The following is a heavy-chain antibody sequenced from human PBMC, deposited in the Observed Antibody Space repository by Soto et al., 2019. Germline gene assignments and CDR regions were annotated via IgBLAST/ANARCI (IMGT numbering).Heavy chain of an antibody. CDR3: AKDRGGYSYGDAFDI. J-gene: IGHJ3*02. Sequence: GGSLRLSCAASGFTFRSNAMSWVRQAPGKGLEWGSAISGSGGSTYYAASVKGRFTISRDNSKNTLNRQMNSRRAEDTAVYYCAKDRGGYSYGDAFDIWGQGTMVTVSS. D-gene: IGHD5-18*01. CDR1: GFTFRSNA. CDR2: ISGSGGST. V-gene: IGHV3-23*01.